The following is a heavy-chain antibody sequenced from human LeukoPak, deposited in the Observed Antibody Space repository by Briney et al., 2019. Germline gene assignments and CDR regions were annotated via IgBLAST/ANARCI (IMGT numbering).Heavy chain of an antibody. CDR2: IRSRSSSI. J-gene: IGHJ4*02. V-gene: IGHV3-11*01. CDR1: GFTFSDYY. CDR3: ARALAGGSWYPSYFDY. Sequence: GGSLRLSCAASGFTFSDYYMSWIRQAPGKGLEWVSYIRSRSSSIYYADSVKGRFTISRDNAKNSLYLQMNSLRAEDTAVYYCARALAGGSWYPSYFDYWGQGTLVTVSS. D-gene: IGHD6-13*01.